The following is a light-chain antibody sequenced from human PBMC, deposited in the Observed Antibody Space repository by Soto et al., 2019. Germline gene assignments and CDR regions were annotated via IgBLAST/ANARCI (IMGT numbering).Light chain of an antibody. CDR1: QSLVYSDGSAY. Sequence: DVVMTQSPLSLSVTLGQPASISCRSTQSLVYSDGSAYLNWFHQRPGQSPRRLIYKASNRDSGVPDRFSGSGSGTDFTLMISRVEAEDVGVYYCMQSIQLPLTFGGGTKVEIK. CDR3: MQSIQLPLT. V-gene: IGKV2-30*01. J-gene: IGKJ4*01. CDR2: KAS.